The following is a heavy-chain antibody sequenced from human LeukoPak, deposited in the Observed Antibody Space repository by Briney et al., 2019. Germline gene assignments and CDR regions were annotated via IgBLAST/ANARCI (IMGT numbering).Heavy chain of an antibody. V-gene: IGHV1-3*01. D-gene: IGHD3-22*01. CDR1: GYTFTSYA. CDR2: INAGNGNT. J-gene: IGHJ4*02. Sequence: ASVKVSCKASGYTFTSYAMHWVRQAPGQRLEWMGWINAGNGNTKYSQKFQGRVTITRDTSASTAYMELSSLRSEDTAVYYCALFTYYYDSSGFIDYWGQGTLVTVSS. CDR3: ALFTYYYDSSGFIDY.